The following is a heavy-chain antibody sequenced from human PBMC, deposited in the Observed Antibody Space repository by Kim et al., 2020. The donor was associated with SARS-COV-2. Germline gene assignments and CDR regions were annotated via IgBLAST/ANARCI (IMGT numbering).Heavy chain of an antibody. Sequence: GGSLRLSCAASGFTFSSYGMHWVRQAPGKGLEWVAVISYDGSNKYYADSVKGRFTISRDNSKNTLYLQMNSLRAEDTAVYYCAKVVRGVIGYYYGMDVWG. CDR1: GFTFSSYG. V-gene: IGHV3-30*18. CDR2: ISYDGSNK. CDR3: AKVVRGVIGYYYGMDV. D-gene: IGHD3-10*01. J-gene: IGHJ6*01.